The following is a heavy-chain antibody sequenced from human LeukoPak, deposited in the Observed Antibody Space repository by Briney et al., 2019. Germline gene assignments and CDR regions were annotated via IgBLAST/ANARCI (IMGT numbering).Heavy chain of an antibody. D-gene: IGHD2-15*01. Sequence: GGSLRLSCAASGFTVSSNYMSWVRQAPGKGLEWVSVIYSGGSTYYADSVKGRFTISRDNSKNTLYLQMNSLRAEDTAVYYCAKSYCSGGNCYQPAFDIWGQGTMVTVSS. CDR2: IYSGGST. CDR3: AKSYCSGGNCYQPAFDI. J-gene: IGHJ3*02. V-gene: IGHV3-66*01. CDR1: GFTVSSNY.